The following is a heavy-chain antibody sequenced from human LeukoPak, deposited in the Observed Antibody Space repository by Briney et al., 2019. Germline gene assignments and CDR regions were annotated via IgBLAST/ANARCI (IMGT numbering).Heavy chain of an antibody. D-gene: IGHD7-27*01. CDR3: ARDRSPKTGDRNLYGMDV. V-gene: IGHV1-46*01. Sequence: ASVKVSCKASGYTFTSYYMHWVRQAPGQGLEWMGIINPSGGSTSYAQKFQGRVTMTRDTSTSTVYMELSSLRSEDTAVYYCARDRSPKTGDRNLYGMDVWGQGTTVTVSS. J-gene: IGHJ6*02. CDR1: GYTFTSYY. CDR2: INPSGGST.